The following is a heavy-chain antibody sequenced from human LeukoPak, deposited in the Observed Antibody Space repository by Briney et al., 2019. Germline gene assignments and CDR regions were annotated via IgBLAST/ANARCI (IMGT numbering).Heavy chain of an antibody. CDR1: GYTFTSYG. Sequence: GASVKVSCKASGYTFTSYGISWGRQAPGQGLEWMGWISAYNGNTNYAQILQGRVTMTTDTSTSTAYMELTSLRSDDTAVYYCARGPLGRGWYYFDYWGQGTLVTVSS. V-gene: IGHV1-18*01. D-gene: IGHD6-19*01. CDR2: ISAYNGNT. J-gene: IGHJ4*02. CDR3: ARGPLGRGWYYFDY.